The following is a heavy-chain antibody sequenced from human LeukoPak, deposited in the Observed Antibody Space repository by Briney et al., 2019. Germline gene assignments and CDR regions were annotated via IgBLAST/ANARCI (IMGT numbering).Heavy chain of an antibody. CDR1: GGTFSSYA. V-gene: IGHV1-69*05. J-gene: IGHJ4*02. CDR2: IIPIFGTA. D-gene: IGHD2-2*01. CDR3: AVGVPAEYYFDY. Sequence: SVKVSCKASGGTFSSYAISWVRQAPGQGLEWMGRIIPIFGTANYAQKFQGRVTITTDESTSTAYMELSSLRSEDTAVYYCAVGVPAEYYFDYWGQGALVTVSS.